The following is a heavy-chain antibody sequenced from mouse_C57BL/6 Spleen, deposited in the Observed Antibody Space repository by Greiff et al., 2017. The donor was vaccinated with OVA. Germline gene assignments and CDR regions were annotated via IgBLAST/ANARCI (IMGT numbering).Heavy chain of an antibody. Sequence: EVQLQQSGPELVKPGASVKIPCKASGYTFTDYNMDWVKQSHGKSLEWIGDINPNNGGTIYNQKFKGKATLTVDKSSSTAYMELRSLTSEDTTVYYCARERTGTGWFAYWGQGTLVTVSA. CDR2: INPNNGGT. CDR3: ARERTGTGWFAY. V-gene: IGHV1-18*01. CDR1: GYTFTDYN. D-gene: IGHD4-1*01. J-gene: IGHJ3*01.